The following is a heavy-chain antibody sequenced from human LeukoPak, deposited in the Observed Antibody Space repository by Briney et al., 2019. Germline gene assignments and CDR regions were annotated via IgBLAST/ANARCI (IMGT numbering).Heavy chain of an antibody. CDR3: ARYSPIGEDFDY. V-gene: IGHV4-59*02. J-gene: IGHJ4*02. Sequence: PSETLSLTCTVSGGSVSSYYWNWIRQPPGEGLEWIGYIYYSGTTNYNPSLKSRVSMSVDTSKNQFSLKLSSVTAADTAVYYCARYSPIGEDFDYWGQGTLVTVSS. CDR1: GGSVSSYY. D-gene: IGHD3-10*01. CDR2: IYYSGTT.